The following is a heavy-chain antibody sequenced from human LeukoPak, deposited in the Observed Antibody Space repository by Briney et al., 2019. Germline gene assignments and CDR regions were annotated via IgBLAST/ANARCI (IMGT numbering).Heavy chain of an antibody. CDR2: IYPGDSET. CDR3: ARQTTQMDIVVVPAAWDY. CDR1: GYSFTSYW. V-gene: IGHV5-51*01. J-gene: IGHJ4*02. Sequence: GESLKISCKGSGYSFTSYWIGWVRQMPGKGLKGMGIIYPGDSETRYSPSFQGQVTFSADKSIITAYLQWSSLKASDTAMYYCARQTTQMDIVVVPAAWDYWGQGTLVTVSS. D-gene: IGHD2-2*03.